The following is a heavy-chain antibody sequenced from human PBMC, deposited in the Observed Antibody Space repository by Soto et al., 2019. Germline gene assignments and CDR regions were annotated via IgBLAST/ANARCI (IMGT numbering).Heavy chain of an antibody. Sequence: GGSLRLSCAASGFTFSSYWMSWVRQAPGKGLEWVANIKQDGSEKYYVDSVKGRFTISRDNAKNSLYLQMKSLRAEDTAVYYCARDLWFGELFGYFQHWGQGTLVTVSS. V-gene: IGHV3-7*01. CDR2: IKQDGSEK. D-gene: IGHD3-10*01. CDR1: GFTFSSYW. CDR3: ARDLWFGELFGYFQH. J-gene: IGHJ1*01.